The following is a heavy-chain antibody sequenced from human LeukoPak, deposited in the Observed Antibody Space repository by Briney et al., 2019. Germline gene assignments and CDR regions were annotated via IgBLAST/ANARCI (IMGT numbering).Heavy chain of an antibody. V-gene: IGHV3-30*02. J-gene: IGHJ4*02. Sequence: GGSLRLSCAASGFTFSSYGMHWVRQAPGKGLEWVAFMRYDGSYRYYADSVKGRFTISRDTSKSTLYLQMDSLRAEDTAVYYCAKGDRYSSTWGSSRFGRAIDYWGQGTLVTVSS. CDR3: AKGDRYSSTWGSSRFGRAIDY. CDR2: MRYDGSYR. D-gene: IGHD6-13*01. CDR1: GFTFSSYG.